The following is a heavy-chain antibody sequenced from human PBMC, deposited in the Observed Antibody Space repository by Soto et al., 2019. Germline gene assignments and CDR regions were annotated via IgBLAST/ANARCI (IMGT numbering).Heavy chain of an antibody. V-gene: IGHV4-39*01. CDR3: ARPTLVGVVIAAVNI. Sequence: QWQLQESGPGLVKPSETLSLTCTVSGGSISSSSYFWGWIRQPPGKGLEWIGSVYYSGSTYYNPSHKSRVTVSVDTSKNQFSLKLSSVTAADTADYFCARPTLVGVVIAAVNIWGQGTMVTVSS. D-gene: IGHD3-3*01. CDR2: VYYSGST. CDR1: GGSISSSSYF. J-gene: IGHJ3*02.